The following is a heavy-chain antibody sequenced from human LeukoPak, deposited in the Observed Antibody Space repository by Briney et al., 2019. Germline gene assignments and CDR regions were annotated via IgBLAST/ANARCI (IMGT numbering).Heavy chain of an antibody. D-gene: IGHD2-15*01. CDR2: ISSSSSYI. V-gene: IGHV3-21*01. CDR3: ARLCRGGSCYSGDGGAFDI. Sequence: PGGSLRLSCAASGFTFSSYSMNWVRQAPGKGLEWVSSISSSSSYIYYADSVKGRFTISRDNAKNSLYLQMNSLRAEDTAVYYCARLCRGGSCYSGDGGAFDIWGQGTMVTVSS. J-gene: IGHJ3*02. CDR1: GFTFSSYS.